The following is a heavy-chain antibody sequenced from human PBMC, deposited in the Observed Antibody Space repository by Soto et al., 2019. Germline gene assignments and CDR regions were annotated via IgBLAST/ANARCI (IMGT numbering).Heavy chain of an antibody. Sequence: SETLSLTCTASGGSITSSSHFWGWVRQPPGKGLEWIGTIYFTGNTYYTPSLKSRLTMSIDTSKDEFSLRLNSVTAADTAVYYCAGQTFTIAAASYGRSNWFDPWGPGTLVTVSS. V-gene: IGHV4-39*01. J-gene: IGHJ5*02. CDR2: IYFTGNT. CDR3: AGQTFTIAAASYGRSNWFDP. D-gene: IGHD6-25*01. CDR1: GGSITSSSHF.